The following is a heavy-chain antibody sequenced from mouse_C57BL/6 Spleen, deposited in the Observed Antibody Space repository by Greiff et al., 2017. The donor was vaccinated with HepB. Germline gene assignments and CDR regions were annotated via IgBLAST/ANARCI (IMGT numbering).Heavy chain of an antibody. Sequence: EVKLVESGGGLVKPGGSLKLSCAASGFTFSDYGMHWVRQAPEKGLEWVAYISSGSSTIYYADTVKGRFTISRDNAKNTLFLQMTSLRSEDTAMYYCARDHYYGSSSYAMDYWGQGTSVTVSS. D-gene: IGHD1-1*01. CDR1: GFTFSDYG. CDR2: ISSGSSTI. J-gene: IGHJ4*01. V-gene: IGHV5-17*01. CDR3: ARDHYYGSSSYAMDY.